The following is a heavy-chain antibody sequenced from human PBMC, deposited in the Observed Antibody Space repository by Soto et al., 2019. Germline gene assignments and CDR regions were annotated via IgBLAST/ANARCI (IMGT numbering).Heavy chain of an antibody. D-gene: IGHD4-17*01. J-gene: IGHJ5*02. CDR1: GGSISSYY. Sequence: QVQLQESGPGLVKPSETLSLTCTVSGGSISSYYWSWIRQPPGKGLEWIGYIYYSGSTNYNPSLTIRVTISVDTSKNQFSLKLSSVTAAYTAVYYCARRPYGDHVGWFDPWGQGTLVTVSS. CDR3: ARRPYGDHVGWFDP. V-gene: IGHV4-59*08. CDR2: IYYSGST.